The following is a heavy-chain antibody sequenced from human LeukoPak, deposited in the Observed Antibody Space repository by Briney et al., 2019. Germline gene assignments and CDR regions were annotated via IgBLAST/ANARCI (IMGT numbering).Heavy chain of an antibody. CDR3: AADRGHAFDI. CDR2: IKHDGSDK. CDR1: GFTFRSYW. V-gene: IGHV3-7*02. J-gene: IGHJ3*02. Sequence: GGSLRLSCAASGFTFRSYWMSWVRQAPGKGLECVAMIKHDGSDKYYVDSVKGRLTISRDNAKNSLYLQMNSLTAEDTAVYYCAADRGHAFDIWGQGTMVTVS. D-gene: IGHD3-10*01.